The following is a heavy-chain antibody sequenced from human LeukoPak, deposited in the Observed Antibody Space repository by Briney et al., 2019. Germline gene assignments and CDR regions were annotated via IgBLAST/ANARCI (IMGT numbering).Heavy chain of an antibody. CDR2: ISYDGSNK. D-gene: IGHD3-3*01. V-gene: IGHV3-30*04. CDR3: ARTVRYYDFWSGYFSYFDY. Sequence: GGSLRLSCAASGFTFSSYAMHWVRQAPGKGLEWVAVISYDGSNKYYADSVKGRLTISRDNSKNTLYLQMNSLRAEDTAVYYCARTVRYYDFWSGYFSYFDYWGQGTPVTVSS. CDR1: GFTFSSYA. J-gene: IGHJ4*02.